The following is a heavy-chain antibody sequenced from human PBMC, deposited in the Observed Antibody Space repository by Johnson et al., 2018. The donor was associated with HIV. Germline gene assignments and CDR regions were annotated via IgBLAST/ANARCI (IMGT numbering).Heavy chain of an antibody. CDR2: ISYDGNNK. J-gene: IGHJ3*02. Sequence: QVQLVESGGGVVQPGRSLRLSCAASGFTFSNYAIHWVRQPPGKGLEWVAVISYDGNNKYYADSVKGRFTISRDNSKKTLYLQMNSLKTEDTAVYYCARDLGWLEGTHDAFDIWGQGTLVTVSS. CDR3: ARDLGWLEGTHDAFDI. CDR1: GFTFSNYA. V-gene: IGHV3-30-3*01. D-gene: IGHD6-19*01.